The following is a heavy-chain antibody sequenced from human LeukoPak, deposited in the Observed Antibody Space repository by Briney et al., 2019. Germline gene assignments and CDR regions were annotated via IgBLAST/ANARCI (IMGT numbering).Heavy chain of an antibody. V-gene: IGHV5-51*01. D-gene: IGHD5-24*01. CDR1: GYNFAHDW. J-gene: IGHJ4*02. CDR3: ARQESEMTTPANRYFDL. Sequence: GESLKISCKGSGYNFAHDWIGWVRQMPGKGLEWMGIIFPDDSDTIYSPSFQGQVTISADRSINTAYLQWSNLKASDSAIYYCARQESEMTTPANRYFDLWGQGTLITVSS. CDR2: IFPDDSDT.